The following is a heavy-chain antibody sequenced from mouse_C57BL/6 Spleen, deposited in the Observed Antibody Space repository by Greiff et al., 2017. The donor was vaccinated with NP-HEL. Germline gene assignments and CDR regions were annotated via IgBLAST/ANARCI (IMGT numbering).Heavy chain of an antibody. CDR2: INPGSGGT. CDR1: GYAFTNYL. CDR3: ARGGYYGSSLYYAMDY. V-gene: IGHV1-54*01. J-gene: IGHJ4*01. D-gene: IGHD1-1*01. Sequence: VQLQQSGAELVRPGTSVKVSCKASGYAFTNYLIEWVKQRPGQGLEWIGVINPGSGGTNYNEKFKGKATLTADKSSSTAYMQLSSLTSEDSAVYFCARGGYYGSSLYYAMDYWGQGTSVTVSS.